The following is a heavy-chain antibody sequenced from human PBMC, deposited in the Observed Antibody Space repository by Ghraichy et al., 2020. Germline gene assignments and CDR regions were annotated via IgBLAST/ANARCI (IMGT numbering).Heavy chain of an antibody. J-gene: IGHJ6*02. CDR3: ARGTHIVVVTAILYYYYGMDV. Sequence: SETLSLTCAVYGGSFSGYYWSWIRQPPGKGLEWIGEINHSGSTNYNPSLKSRVTISVDTSKNQFSLKLSSVTAADTAVYYCARGTHIVVVTAILYYYYGMDVWGQGTTVTVSS. CDR1: GGSFSGYY. D-gene: IGHD2-21*02. V-gene: IGHV4-34*01. CDR2: INHSGST.